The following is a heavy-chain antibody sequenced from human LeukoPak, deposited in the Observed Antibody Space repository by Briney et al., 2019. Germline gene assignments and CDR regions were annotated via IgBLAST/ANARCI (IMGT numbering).Heavy chain of an antibody. Sequence: PGGSLRLSCAASGVTFSSYGMHWVRKAPGKGLEWVAVISYDGSNKYYADSVKGRFTISRDNSKNTLYLQMNSLRAEDTAVYYCAKDQAYYYDSSGYYPDYWGQGTLVTVSS. CDR1: GVTFSSYG. CDR3: AKDQAYYYDSSGYYPDY. J-gene: IGHJ4*02. D-gene: IGHD3-22*01. V-gene: IGHV3-30*18. CDR2: ISYDGSNK.